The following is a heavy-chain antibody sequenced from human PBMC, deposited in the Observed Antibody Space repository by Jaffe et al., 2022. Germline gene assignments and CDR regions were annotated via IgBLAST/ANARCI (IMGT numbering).Heavy chain of an antibody. CDR3: ARVVVRATMIVVVTYPLHGAFDI. Sequence: QVQLVQSGAEVKKPGSSVKVSCKASGGTFSSYAISWVRQAPGQGLEWMGGIIPIFGTANYAQKFQGRVTITTDESTSTAYMELSSLRSEDTAVYYCARVVVRATMIVVVTYPLHGAFDIWGQGTMVTVSS. J-gene: IGHJ3*02. CDR2: IIPIFGTA. CDR1: GGTFSSYA. D-gene: IGHD3-22*01. V-gene: IGHV1-69*05.